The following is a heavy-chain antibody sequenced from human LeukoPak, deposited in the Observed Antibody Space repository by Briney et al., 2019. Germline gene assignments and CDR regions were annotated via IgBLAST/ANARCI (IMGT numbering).Heavy chain of an antibody. J-gene: IGHJ4*02. V-gene: IGHV3-21*01. CDR1: GFTFSSYS. D-gene: IGHD3-22*01. Sequence: GGSLRLSCAASGFTFSSYSMNWVRQAPGKGLEWVSSISSSSSYISYADSVKGRFTISRDNAKNSLYLQMSSLRAEDTAVYYCAKAVYYYDSSGYHEYFDYWGQGTLVTVSS. CDR2: ISSSSSYI. CDR3: AKAVYYYDSSGYHEYFDY.